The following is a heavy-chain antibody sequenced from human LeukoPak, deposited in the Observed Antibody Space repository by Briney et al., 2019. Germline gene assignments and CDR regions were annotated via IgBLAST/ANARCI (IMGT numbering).Heavy chain of an antibody. V-gene: IGHV3-30-3*01. D-gene: IGHD3-3*01. CDR1: GFTFSSYS. J-gene: IGHJ3*02. CDR2: ISFDGSIQ. Sequence: GGSLRLSCAASGFTFSSYSLHWVRQAPGKGLEWVAVISFDGSIQKYADSVGGRFTISRDNSKNTLYLQMNSLRGEDTAAYYCARELTIFGTVIQRYDAFDIWGQGTMVTVSS. CDR3: ARELTIFGTVIQRYDAFDI.